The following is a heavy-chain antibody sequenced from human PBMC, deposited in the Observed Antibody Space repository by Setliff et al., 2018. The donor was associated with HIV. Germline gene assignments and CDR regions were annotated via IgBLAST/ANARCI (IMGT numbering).Heavy chain of an antibody. CDR2: ISGYNGNT. Sequence: ASVKVSCKSSGYTFTTYGITWVRQAPGQGLEWMGWISGYNGNTDYAQNLQGRVTMTTDTSTSTAYMELRSLRSDDTAVYYCARAYPWGYVDYYYMDVWGKGTTVTVSS. J-gene: IGHJ6*03. CDR3: ARAYPWGYVDYYYMDV. V-gene: IGHV1-18*01. D-gene: IGHD3-16*01. CDR1: GYTFTTYG.